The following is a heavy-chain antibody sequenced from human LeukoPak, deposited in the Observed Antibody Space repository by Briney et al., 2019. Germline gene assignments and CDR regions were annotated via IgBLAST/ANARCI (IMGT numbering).Heavy chain of an antibody. Sequence: GRSLRLSCAASGFTFSSYAMHWLRQAPGKGLEGVAVISYDGSNKYYADSVKGRFTISRDNSKYTLYLQMNTLRAEDTAVYYCARPYCGSTSWQNWCDPWGQGTLVRV. D-gene: IGHD2-2*01. CDR3: ARPYCGSTSWQNWCDP. CDR2: ISYDGSNK. J-gene: IGHJ5*02. V-gene: IGHV3-30-3*01. CDR1: GFTFSSYA.